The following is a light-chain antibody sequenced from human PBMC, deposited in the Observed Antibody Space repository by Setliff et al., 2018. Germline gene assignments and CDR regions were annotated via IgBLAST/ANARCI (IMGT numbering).Light chain of an antibody. J-gene: IGLJ1*01. CDR2: EVT. CDR1: SSDVGGYDY. V-gene: IGLV2-8*01. CDR3: SAYAGSRNWGV. Sequence: QSALTQPPSASGSPGQSVTISCTGTSSDVGGYDYVSWYQQHPGKAPKLILYEVTKRPSGVPDRFSGSKSGNTASLTGAGLQAEDEADYYCSAYAGSRNWGVCRTGTNVTVL.